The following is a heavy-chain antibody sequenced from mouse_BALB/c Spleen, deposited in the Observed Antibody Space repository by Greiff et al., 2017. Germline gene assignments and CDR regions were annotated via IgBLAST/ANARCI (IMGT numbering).Heavy chain of an antibody. CDR3: TRSDYGVDY. Sequence: VQLQQSGAELARPGASVKLSCKASGYTFTSYWMQWVKQRPGQGLEWIGAIYPGDGDTRYTQKFKGKATLTADKSSSTAYMQLSSLASEDSAVYYCTRSDYGVDYWGQGTSVTVSS. D-gene: IGHD2-4*01. J-gene: IGHJ4*01. V-gene: IGHV1-87*01. CDR2: IYPGDGDT. CDR1: GYTFTSYW.